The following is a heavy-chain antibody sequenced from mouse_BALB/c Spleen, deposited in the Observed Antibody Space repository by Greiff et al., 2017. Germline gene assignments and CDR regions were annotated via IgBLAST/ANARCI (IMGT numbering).Heavy chain of an antibody. D-gene: IGHD2-14*01. CDR2: INPYNDGT. V-gene: IGHV1-14*01. CDR1: GYTFTSYV. J-gene: IGHJ4*01. Sequence: VQLQQSGPELVKPGASVKMSCKASGYTFTSYVMHWVKQKPGQGLEWIGYINPYNDGTKYNEKFKGKATLTSDKSSSTAYMELSSLTSEDSAVYYCARGNRYDPYYAMDYWGQGTSVTVSS. CDR3: ARGNRYDPYYAMDY.